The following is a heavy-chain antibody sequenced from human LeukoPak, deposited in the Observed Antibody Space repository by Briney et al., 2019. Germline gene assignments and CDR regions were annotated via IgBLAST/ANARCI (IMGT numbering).Heavy chain of an antibody. CDR2: INSDGSST. J-gene: IGHJ5*02. CDR1: GFTFDDYA. Sequence: GGSLRLSCAASGFTFDDYAMHWVRQAPGKGLVWVSRINSDGSSTGYADSVKGRFTISRDNAKNTLYLQMNSLRAEDTAVYYCARDAGGRIDPWGQGILVTVSS. V-gene: IGHV3-74*01. CDR3: ARDAGGRIDP. D-gene: IGHD3-10*01.